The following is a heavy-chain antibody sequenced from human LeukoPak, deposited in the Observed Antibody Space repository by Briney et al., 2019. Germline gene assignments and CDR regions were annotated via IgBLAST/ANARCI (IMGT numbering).Heavy chain of an antibody. D-gene: IGHD4-17*01. CDR1: GFTFSSYA. CDR3: AKDLFDYGDYYYYYMDV. Sequence: GGSLRLSCAASGFTFSSYAMHWVRQAPGKGLEWVAVISYDGSNKYYADSVKGRFTISRDNSKNTLYLQMNSLRAEDTAVYYCAKDLFDYGDYYYYYMDVWGKGTTVTVSS. V-gene: IGHV3-30*04. CDR2: ISYDGSNK. J-gene: IGHJ6*03.